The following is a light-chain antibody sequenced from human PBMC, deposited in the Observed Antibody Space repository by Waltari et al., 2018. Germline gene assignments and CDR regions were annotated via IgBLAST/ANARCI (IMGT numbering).Light chain of an antibody. Sequence: QSVLTHPPSLSAAPGRRVTLTCSGASSHIGTNDVSRYQQFPGTAPKLLITDNNKRPFGIPDRFSGSKSGTSATLGIAGLQTGDEADYYCATWDSRLSVVVFGGGTKVTVL. CDR3: ATWDSRLSVVV. J-gene: IGLJ3*02. CDR2: DNN. CDR1: SSHIGTND. V-gene: IGLV1-51*01.